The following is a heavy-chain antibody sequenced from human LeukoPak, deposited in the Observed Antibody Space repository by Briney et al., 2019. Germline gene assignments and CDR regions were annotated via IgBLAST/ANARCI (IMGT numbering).Heavy chain of an antibody. J-gene: IGHJ4*02. CDR2: ISSSSSTI. V-gene: IGHV3-48*04. Sequence: GGSLRLSCAASGFTFCSYSMNWVRQAPGKGLEWVSYISSSSSTIYYADSVKGRFTISRDNAKNSLYLQMNSLRAEDTAVYYCARDRSVDTAMVNFDYWGQGTLVTVSS. D-gene: IGHD5-18*01. CDR3: ARDRSVDTAMVNFDY. CDR1: GFTFCSYS.